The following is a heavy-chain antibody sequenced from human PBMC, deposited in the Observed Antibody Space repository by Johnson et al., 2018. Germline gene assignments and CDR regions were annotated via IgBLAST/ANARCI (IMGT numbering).Heavy chain of an antibody. CDR1: GFTFSNYW. V-gene: IGHV3-74*02. J-gene: IGHJ3*02. Sequence: VQLVESGGGLAQPGGSLRLSCAASGFTFSNYWMHWVRQAPGKGLVWVSRINNDGTSTIYAESVKGRFTSSRDNAKDTLYLQMNSLRAEETAGYYGARLTLERACDIWGQGTMVTVSP. CDR3: ARLTLERACDI. CDR2: INNDGTST. D-gene: IGHD1-1*01.